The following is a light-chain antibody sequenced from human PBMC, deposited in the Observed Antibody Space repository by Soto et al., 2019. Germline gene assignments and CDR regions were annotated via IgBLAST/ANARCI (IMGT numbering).Light chain of an antibody. V-gene: IGKV1-5*01. Sequence: VKMYMSPSTLSAYVGDRVTITCRASQSISSWLAWYQQKPGKAPKLLIYDASSLESGVPSRFSGSGSGTEFTLTISSLQPDDFATYYCQQYNSYSWTFGQGTKVDIK. J-gene: IGKJ1*01. CDR3: QQYNSYSWT. CDR1: QSISSW. CDR2: DAS.